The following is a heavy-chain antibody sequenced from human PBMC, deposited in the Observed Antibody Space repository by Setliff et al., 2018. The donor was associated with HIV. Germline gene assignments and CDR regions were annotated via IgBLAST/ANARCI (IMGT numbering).Heavy chain of an antibody. J-gene: IGHJ4*02. D-gene: IGHD3-10*01. CDR2: IYYSGKT. V-gene: IGHV4-39*07. CDR3: ARVKSGSLGGYVDY. CDR1: GGSMNSSSYY. Sequence: SETLSLTCTVSGGSMNSSSYYWGWIRQPPGKGLEWLGSIYYSGKTYDNPSLKSRVTLSVDTSKNQFSLKLSSVTAADTAVYYCARVKSGSLGGYVDYWGQGTLVTVSS.